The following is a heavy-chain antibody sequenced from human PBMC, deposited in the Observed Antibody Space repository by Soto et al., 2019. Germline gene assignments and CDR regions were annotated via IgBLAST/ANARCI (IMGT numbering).Heavy chain of an antibody. V-gene: IGHV5-51*01. D-gene: IGHD4-17*01. J-gene: IGHJ3*02. Sequence: GESLKISCKGSGCSFTSYWIGWVRQMPGKGLEWMGIIYPGDSDTRYSPSFQGQVTISADKSISTAYLQWSSLKASDTAMYYCARPPVTTGDAFDIWGQGTMVTVSS. CDR1: GCSFTSYW. CDR2: IYPGDSDT. CDR3: ARPPVTTGDAFDI.